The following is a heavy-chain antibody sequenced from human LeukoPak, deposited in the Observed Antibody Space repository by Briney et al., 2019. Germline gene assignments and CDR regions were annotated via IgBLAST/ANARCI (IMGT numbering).Heavy chain of an antibody. D-gene: IGHD1-26*01. CDR3: ARAPSGSYYSWFDP. J-gene: IGHJ5*02. V-gene: IGHV4-39*07. CDR2: FYYSGST. CDR1: GGSITSTSYF. Sequence: SETLSLTCTVSGGSITSTSYFWGWIRQPPGKGLEWIGSFYYSGSTYYNPSLKSRVTISVDTSKKQFSLNLSSVTAADTAVYYCARAPSGSYYSWFDPWGQGTLVTVSS.